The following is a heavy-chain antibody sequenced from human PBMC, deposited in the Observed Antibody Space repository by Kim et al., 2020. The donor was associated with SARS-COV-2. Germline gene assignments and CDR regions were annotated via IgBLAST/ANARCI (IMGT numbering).Heavy chain of an antibody. Sequence: SYADSVTGRFTRPRDNAKNSLYLQMNSLRAEDTAVYYCARDRRRFGAFDIWGQGTMVTVSS. J-gene: IGHJ3*02. CDR3: ARDRRRFGAFDI. D-gene: IGHD3-10*01. V-gene: IGHV3-11*04.